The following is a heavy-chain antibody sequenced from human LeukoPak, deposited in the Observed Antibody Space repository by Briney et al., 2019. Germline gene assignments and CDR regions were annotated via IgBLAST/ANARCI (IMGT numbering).Heavy chain of an antibody. CDR2: IYTSGST. D-gene: IGHD3-16*02. V-gene: IGHV4-4*07. Sequence: SETLSLTCTVSGGSISSYYWSWIRQPAGKGLEWIGRIYTSGSTNYNPSLKSRVTMSVDTSKNQFSLKLSSVTAADTAVYYCARAPPDYVWGSYRPLYYFDYWGQGTLVTVSS. CDR3: ARAPPDYVWGSYRPLYYFDY. CDR1: GGSISSYY. J-gene: IGHJ4*02.